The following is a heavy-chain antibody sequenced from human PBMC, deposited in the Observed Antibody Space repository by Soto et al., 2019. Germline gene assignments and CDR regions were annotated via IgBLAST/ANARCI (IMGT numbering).Heavy chain of an antibody. CDR1: GGTFSSFA. Sequence: SVKVSCKPSGGTFSSFAISWVRQAPGQGLEWMGGIIPIFGTANYAQKFQGRVTITADESTSTAYMELSSLRSEDTAVYYCARGPTVTLYYYYGMDVWGQGTTVTVSS. V-gene: IGHV1-69*13. D-gene: IGHD4-17*01. J-gene: IGHJ6*02. CDR2: IIPIFGTA. CDR3: ARGPTVTLYYYYGMDV.